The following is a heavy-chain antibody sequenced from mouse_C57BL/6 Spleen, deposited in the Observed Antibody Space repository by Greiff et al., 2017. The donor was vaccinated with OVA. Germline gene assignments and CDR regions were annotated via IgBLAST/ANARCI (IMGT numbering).Heavy chain of an antibody. V-gene: IGHV1-80*01. J-gene: IGHJ2*01. CDR1: GYAFSSYW. CDR2: IYPGDGDT. CDR3: ARSHYGSSYYFDY. Sequence: LMESGASVKISCKASGYAFSSYWMNWVKQRPGKGLEWIGQIYPGDGDTNYNGKFKGKATLTADKSSSTAYMQLSSLTSEDSAVYFCARSHYGSSYYFDYWGQGTTRTVSS. D-gene: IGHD1-1*01.